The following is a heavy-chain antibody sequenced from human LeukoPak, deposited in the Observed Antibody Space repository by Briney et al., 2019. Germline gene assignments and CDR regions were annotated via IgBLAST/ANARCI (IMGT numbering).Heavy chain of an antibody. D-gene: IGHD2-2*01. Sequence: GASVKVSCKASGYTFTGYYMHWVRQAPGQGLEWMGWINPNSGGTNYAQKFQGRVTVTRDTSISTAYMELSRLRSDDTAVYYCARGVVPAAPDGDYFDYWGQGTLVTVSS. J-gene: IGHJ4*02. CDR3: ARGVVPAAPDGDYFDY. V-gene: IGHV1-2*02. CDR2: INPNSGGT. CDR1: GYTFTGYY.